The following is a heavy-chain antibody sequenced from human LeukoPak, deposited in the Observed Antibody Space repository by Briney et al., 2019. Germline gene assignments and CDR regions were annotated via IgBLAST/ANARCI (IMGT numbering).Heavy chain of an antibody. D-gene: IGHD6-13*01. CDR2: ISAYNGNT. V-gene: IGHV1-18*01. CDR3: ARDQSVRLLQTSSTYFKHVFAI. Sequence: ASVNVSCKTSGYTFTNYGISWVRQAPGLGLEWMGWISAYNGNTNYAQKVQGRVTMTTDTSTSTAYMELRSLRFDDTAVYYCARDQSVRLLQTSSTYFKHVFAIWGQGSMVTVSS. J-gene: IGHJ3*02. CDR1: GYTFTNYG.